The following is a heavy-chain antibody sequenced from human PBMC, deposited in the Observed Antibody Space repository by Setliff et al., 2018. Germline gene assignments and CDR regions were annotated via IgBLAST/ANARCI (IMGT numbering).Heavy chain of an antibody. D-gene: IGHD1-26*01. CDR1: GGSFSGYH. J-gene: IGHJ6*03. CDR2: ISHSGDP. V-gene: IGHV4-34*01. CDR3: ARAPPNRYSGSYEYFYTDV. Sequence: KPSETLSLTCAVYGGSFSGYHRSWIRQPPGKGLEWIGEISHSGDPNYNPSLKSRVTISVDTSKNQFSVKLSSVTPADTAVYYCARAPPNRYSGSYEYFYTDVWGKGTTVTVSS.